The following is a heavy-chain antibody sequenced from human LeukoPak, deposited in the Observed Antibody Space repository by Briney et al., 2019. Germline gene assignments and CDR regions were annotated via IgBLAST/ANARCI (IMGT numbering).Heavy chain of an antibody. CDR1: GYTFTSYG. D-gene: IGHD5-18*01. V-gene: IGHV1-69*13. CDR3: ARGQPNWFDP. CDR2: IIPIFGTA. J-gene: IGHJ5*02. Sequence: GASVKVSCKASGYTFTSYGISWVRQAPGQGLEWMGGIIPIFGTANYAQKFQGRVTITADESTSTAYMELSSLRSEDTAVYYCARGQPNWFDPWGQGTLVTVSS.